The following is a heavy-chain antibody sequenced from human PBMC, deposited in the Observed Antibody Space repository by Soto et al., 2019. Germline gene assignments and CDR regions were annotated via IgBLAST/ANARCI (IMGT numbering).Heavy chain of an antibody. CDR3: AKGPIFGVENIYDY. D-gene: IGHD3-3*01. J-gene: IGHJ4*02. V-gene: IGHV3-23*01. CDR1: GFTFSSYA. Sequence: EVQLLESGGGLVQPGGSLRLACAASGFTFSSYAMSWVRQAPGKGLEWVSGMRGNGGSAYYADSGKGRFTISRDNYKKTLYLQMNSLRAEDTALYYCAKGPIFGVENIYDYWGQGTLVTVSS. CDR2: MRGNGGSA.